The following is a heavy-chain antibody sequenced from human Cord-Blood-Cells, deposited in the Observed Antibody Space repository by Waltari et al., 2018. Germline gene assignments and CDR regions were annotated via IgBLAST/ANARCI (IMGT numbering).Heavy chain of an antibody. V-gene: IGHV1-2*02. CDR2: INPNSGGT. D-gene: IGHD6-13*01. CDR1: GYTFTGYY. J-gene: IGHJ4*02. Sequence: QVQLVQSGAEVKKPGASVKVSCKASGYTFTGYYMHWVRQAPGQGREWMGWINPNSGGTNYAQKFQGRVTMTRDTSSSTAYMELSRLGSDDTAVYYCARVRNRYSSSWYDYWGQGTLVTVSS. CDR3: ARVRNRYSSSWYDY.